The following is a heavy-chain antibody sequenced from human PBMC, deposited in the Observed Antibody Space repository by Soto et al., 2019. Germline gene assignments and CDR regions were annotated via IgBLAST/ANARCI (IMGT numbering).Heavy chain of an antibody. D-gene: IGHD6-13*01. J-gene: IGHJ4*02. CDR2: INHSGST. Sequence: AETLALACAVYGGSFSGYYWSWIRQPPGKGLEWIGEINHSGSTNYNPSLKSRVTISVDTSKNQLYLKLSSVTAADTAVYYCARGWVSQGHGGQGTRVNVSS. V-gene: IGHV4-34*01. CDR1: GGSFSGYY. CDR3: ARGWVSQGH.